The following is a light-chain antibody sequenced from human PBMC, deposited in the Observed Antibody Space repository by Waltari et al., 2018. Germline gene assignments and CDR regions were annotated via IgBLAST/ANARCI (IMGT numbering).Light chain of an antibody. CDR2: VKSDGSH. V-gene: IGLV4-69*01. Sequence: QLVLTQSPSASASLVASVKLTCTLSSGHSTTIIAWLQQQPEKGPRFLMNVKSDGSHNKGVGIPDRFSGSSSGAERYLTISSLQSEDEADYYCQTGGHGTWVFGGGTRLTVL. CDR1: SGHSTTI. J-gene: IGLJ3*02. CDR3: QTGGHGTWV.